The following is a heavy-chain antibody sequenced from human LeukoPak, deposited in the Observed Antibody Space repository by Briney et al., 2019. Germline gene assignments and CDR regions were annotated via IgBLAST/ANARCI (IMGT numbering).Heavy chain of an antibody. D-gene: IGHD2-2*01. Sequence: GGSLRLSCAASGFRFSSYSMKWVRQAPGKGLEWVSSISSSSSYIYYADSVKGRFTISRDNAKNSLYLQMNSLRAEDTAVYYCANGRYCSSTSCSDYWGQGTLVTVSS. J-gene: IGHJ4*02. V-gene: IGHV3-21*01. CDR1: GFRFSSYS. CDR2: ISSSSSYI. CDR3: ANGRYCSSTSCSDY.